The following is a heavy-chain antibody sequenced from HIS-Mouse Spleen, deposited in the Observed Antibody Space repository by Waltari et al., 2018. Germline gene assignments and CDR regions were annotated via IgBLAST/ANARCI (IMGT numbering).Heavy chain of an antibody. Sequence: QVQLQQWGAGLLKPSETRSRTCAVYGGSFSGSYWSWIRKPPGKGLEWIGELNPSGSTNYNPSLKSRVTISVDTSKNQFSLKLSSVTAADTAVYYCARGGAARSGSYYFDYWGQGTLVTVSS. J-gene: IGHJ4*02. D-gene: IGHD6-6*01. CDR1: GGSFSGSY. CDR3: ARGGAARSGSYYFDY. V-gene: IGHV4-34*01. CDR2: LNPSGST.